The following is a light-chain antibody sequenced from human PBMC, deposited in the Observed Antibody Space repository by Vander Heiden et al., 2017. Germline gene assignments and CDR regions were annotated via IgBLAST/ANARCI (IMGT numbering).Light chain of an antibody. CDR3: AAWDDSLNGWV. V-gene: IGLV1-44*01. CDR1: SSNIESNT. Sequence: QSVLTQPPSASGTPGQRVTISCSGSSSNIESNTVNWYQQLPGTAPKLLIYSNNQRPPGVPDRFSGSKSGTSASLAISGLQSEDEADYYCAAWDDSLNGWVFGGGTKLTVL. CDR2: SNN. J-gene: IGLJ3*02.